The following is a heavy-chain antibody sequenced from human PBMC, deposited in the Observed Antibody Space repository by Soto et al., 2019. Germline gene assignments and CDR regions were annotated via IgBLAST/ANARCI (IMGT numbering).Heavy chain of an antibody. CDR2: ITASGGDT. CDR3: AKGSASARPYYFDY. D-gene: IGHD3-10*01. CDR1: GFTFNNYA. V-gene: IGHV3-23*01. Sequence: GSLRLSCAASGFTFNNYAMSWVRQAPGKELEWVSAITASGGDTYHADYVKGRLTISRDNSKNTLYLQMNSLRAEDTAVYFCAKGSASARPYYFDYWGQGTLVTVSS. J-gene: IGHJ4*02.